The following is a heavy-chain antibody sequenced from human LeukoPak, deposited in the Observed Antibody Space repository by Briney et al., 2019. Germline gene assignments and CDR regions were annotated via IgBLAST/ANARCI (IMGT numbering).Heavy chain of an antibody. D-gene: IGHD6-19*01. J-gene: IGHJ3*02. CDR2: IWYDGSNK. V-gene: IGHV3-33*06. CDR1: GFTFSRHG. Sequence: GGSLRLSCAASGFTFSRHGMHRVRQAPGKGLEWVAVIWYDGSNKYYADSVKGRFTISRDNSKNTLYLQMNSLRAEDTAVYYCAKGGRYSSGDAFDIWGQGTMVTVSS. CDR3: AKGGRYSSGDAFDI.